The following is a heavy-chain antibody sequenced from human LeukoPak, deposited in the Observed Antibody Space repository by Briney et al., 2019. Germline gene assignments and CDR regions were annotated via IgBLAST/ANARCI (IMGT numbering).Heavy chain of an antibody. D-gene: IGHD5-18*01. V-gene: IGHV3-30*02. J-gene: IGHJ3*02. Sequence: PGGSLRLSCAASGFTFSSYGMHWVRQAPGKGLEWVAFIRYDGSNKYYADSVKGRFTISRDNSKNTLYLQMNSLRAGDTAVYYCAKEDTAMMSSAFDIWGQGTMVTVSS. CDR1: GFTFSSYG. CDR2: IRYDGSNK. CDR3: AKEDTAMMSSAFDI.